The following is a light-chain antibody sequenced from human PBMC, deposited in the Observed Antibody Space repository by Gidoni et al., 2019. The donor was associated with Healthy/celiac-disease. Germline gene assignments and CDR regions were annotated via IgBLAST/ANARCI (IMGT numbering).Light chain of an antibody. Sequence: QSVLTQPPSASGTPGQRVTISCSGSRSNIGSNYVYWYQQLPGTAPKLLLYSNNQRPSGVPYRFSGSKSGTSASLAISGLRSEDEADYYCAAWDDSLSGLWVFGGGTKLTVL. V-gene: IGLV1-47*02. CDR3: AAWDDSLSGLWV. J-gene: IGLJ3*02. CDR1: RSNIGSNY. CDR2: SNN.